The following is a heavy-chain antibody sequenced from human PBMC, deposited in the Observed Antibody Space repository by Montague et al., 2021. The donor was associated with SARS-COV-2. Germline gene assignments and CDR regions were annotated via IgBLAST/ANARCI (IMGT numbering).Heavy chain of an antibody. J-gene: IGHJ6*02. D-gene: IGHD2-15*01. Sequence: SETLSLTCTVAGGSISSYYWSWIRQPPGKGLEWIGYINYSGSTNYNPSLKSRVTISVDTSKNQFSPNLSSVTAADTAVYYCARNLVVHYWYGMDVWGQGTTVTVSS. CDR2: INYSGST. CDR1: GGSISSYY. V-gene: IGHV4-59*01. CDR3: ARNLVVHYWYGMDV.